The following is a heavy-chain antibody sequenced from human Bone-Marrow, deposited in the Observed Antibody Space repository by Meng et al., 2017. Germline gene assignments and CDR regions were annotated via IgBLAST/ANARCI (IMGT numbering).Heavy chain of an antibody. Sequence: QGRLVQSGARVKKPGASVKVSCKASGYTFTSNYMHWVRQAPGQGLEWMGIINPSGGSTSYAQKFQGRVTMTRDTSTSTVYMELSSLRSEDTAVYYCARVWAVSGSTNWFDPWGQGTLVTVSS. V-gene: IGHV1-46*01. CDR2: INPSGGST. CDR1: GYTFTSNY. J-gene: IGHJ5*02. D-gene: IGHD1-26*01. CDR3: ARVWAVSGSTNWFDP.